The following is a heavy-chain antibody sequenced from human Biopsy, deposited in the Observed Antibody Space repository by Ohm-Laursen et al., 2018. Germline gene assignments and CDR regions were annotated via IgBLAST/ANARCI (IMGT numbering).Heavy chain of an antibody. J-gene: IGHJ6*02. CDR3: ARVPAYPSIDGYYGLDL. Sequence: SVKVSRKPSGYTFAGYYLHWVRQAPGHGLEWMGWINPNSGNANYAQSFQGRLTVTRDTSISTAYMELTSLTFDDTAIYYCARVPAYPSIDGYYGLDLWGQGTTVIVSS. CDR1: GYTFAGYY. CDR2: INPNSGNA. V-gene: IGHV1-2*02. D-gene: IGHD3-9*01.